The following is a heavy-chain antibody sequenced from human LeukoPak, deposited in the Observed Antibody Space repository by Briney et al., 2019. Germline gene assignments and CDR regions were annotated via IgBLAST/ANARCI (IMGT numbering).Heavy chain of an antibody. CDR1: GFTFASYA. Sequence: GGSLRLSCAASGFTFASYAMTWVRQAPGKGLEWVSIISGGAAITYYADSVKGRFNISRDNSKNTLYLQMSSLRAEDTAVYYCAKSGDYYGSGPFSYFDYWGQGSLVTVSS. CDR2: ISGGAAIT. J-gene: IGHJ4*02. CDR3: AKSGDYYGSGPFSYFDY. D-gene: IGHD3-10*01. V-gene: IGHV3-23*01.